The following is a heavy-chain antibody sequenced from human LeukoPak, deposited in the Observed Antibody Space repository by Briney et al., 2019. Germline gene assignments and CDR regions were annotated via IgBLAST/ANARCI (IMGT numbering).Heavy chain of an antibody. CDR1: GGSFSGYY. CDR2: INHSGST. V-gene: IGHV4-34*01. CDR3: ARASYYYDSSGYYYFRLGRSFDY. J-gene: IGHJ4*02. Sequence: SETLSLTCAVYGGSFSGYYWSWIRQPPGKGLEWIGEINHSGSTNYNPSLKSRVTISVDTSKNQFSLKLSSVTAADTAVYYCARASYYYDSSGYYYFRLGRSFDYWGQRTLVTVSS. D-gene: IGHD3-22*01.